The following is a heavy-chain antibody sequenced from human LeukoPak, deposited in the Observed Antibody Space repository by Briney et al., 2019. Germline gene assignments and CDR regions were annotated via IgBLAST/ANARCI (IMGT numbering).Heavy chain of an antibody. J-gene: IGHJ4*02. CDR1: GGSFSAYY. D-gene: IGHD3-22*01. CDR2: INHSGST. V-gene: IGHV4-34*01. Sequence: DPSEALSLTCAVYGGSFSAYYWSWIRQPPGKGLEWIGEINHSGSTNYNPSLKSRVAISVDTSRNQFSLRLSSVTAADTAVYYCARGQRITMTDRGQGTLVTVSS. CDR3: ARGQRITMTD.